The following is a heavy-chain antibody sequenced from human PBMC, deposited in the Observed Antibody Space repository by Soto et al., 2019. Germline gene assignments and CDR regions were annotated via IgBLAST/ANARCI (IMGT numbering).Heavy chain of an antibody. CDR2: IYYSGNF. Sequence: SETLSLTCTVSGGSISSSRYYWGWVRQPPGRGLEWIGSIYYSGNFHYNPTLRSPVTMSVDTSKNQFALRLSSVTAADTAVYYCARQAMSSSWHVFDPWGQGILVTVSS. D-gene: IGHD6-19*01. J-gene: IGHJ5*02. CDR3: ARQAMSSSWHVFDP. CDR1: GGSISSSRYY. V-gene: IGHV4-39*01.